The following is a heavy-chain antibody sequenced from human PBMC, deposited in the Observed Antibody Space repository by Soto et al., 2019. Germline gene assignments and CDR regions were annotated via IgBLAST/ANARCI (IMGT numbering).Heavy chain of an antibody. V-gene: IGHV4-31*03. Sequence: SETLSLTCTVSGGSISSGAYYWSWIRQHPGKGLEWIGYISYSGSTYYNPYLKSRVTISVDTSKNQFSLRLSSVTAADTAVYYCARDPIGGNSGGYWLDPWGQGILVTVSS. J-gene: IGHJ5*02. CDR3: ARDPIGGNSGGYWLDP. CDR2: ISYSGST. CDR1: GGSISSGAYY. D-gene: IGHD2-21*02.